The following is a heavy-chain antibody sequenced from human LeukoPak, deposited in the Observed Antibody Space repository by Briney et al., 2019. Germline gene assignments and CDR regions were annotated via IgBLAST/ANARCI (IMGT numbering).Heavy chain of an antibody. CDR2: ISYDGKNK. CDR1: GFTFSTSA. J-gene: IGHJ6*03. Sequence: GGSLRLSCAASGFTFSTSAMHWVRQAPGKGLEWVALISYDGKNKYYLDSVKGRFTISRDNAKNSLYLQMNSLRAEDTAVYYCARDNWNYANYYYYMDVWGKGTTVTVSS. V-gene: IGHV3-30*04. D-gene: IGHD1-7*01. CDR3: ARDNWNYANYYYYMDV.